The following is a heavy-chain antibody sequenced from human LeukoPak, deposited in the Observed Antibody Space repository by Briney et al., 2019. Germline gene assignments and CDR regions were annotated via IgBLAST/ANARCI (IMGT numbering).Heavy chain of an antibody. Sequence: LPGGSLRLSCAASGFTFSSYGMHWVRQAPGKGLEWVAVIWYDGSNKYYADSVKGRFTISRDNSKNTLYLQTNSLRAEDTAVYYCAKDLETQSYYYGSGSYCAFDIWGQGTMVTVSS. CDR3: AKDLETQSYYYGSGSYCAFDI. CDR2: IWYDGSNK. D-gene: IGHD3-10*01. V-gene: IGHV3-33*06. CDR1: GFTFSSYG. J-gene: IGHJ3*02.